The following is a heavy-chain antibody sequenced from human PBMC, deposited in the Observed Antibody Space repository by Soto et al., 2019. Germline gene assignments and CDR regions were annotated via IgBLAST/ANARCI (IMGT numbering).Heavy chain of an antibody. CDR1: GGSISSYY. J-gene: IGHJ4*02. CDR2: IYYSGST. CDR3: AGGDILTGYYLTYDY. Sequence: SETLSLTCAVPGGSISSYYWSWIRQPPGKGLEWIGYIYYSGSTNYNPSLKSRVTISVDTSKNQFSLKLSSVTAADTSVYYCAGGDILTGYYLTYDYWGQGTLVTVSS. D-gene: IGHD3-9*01. V-gene: IGHV4-59*01.